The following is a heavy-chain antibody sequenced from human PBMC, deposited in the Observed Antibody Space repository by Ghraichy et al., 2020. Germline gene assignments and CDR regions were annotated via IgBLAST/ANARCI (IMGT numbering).Heavy chain of an antibody. D-gene: IGHD6-19*01. V-gene: IGHV3-30*18. CDR2: ISYDGSNK. CDR1: GFTFSSYG. CDR3: AKDLRQWLVQGIDY. J-gene: IGHJ4*02. Sequence: GGSLRLSCAASGFTFSSYGMHWVRQAPGKGLEWVAVISYDGSNKYYADSVKGRFTISRDNSKNTLYLQMNSLRAEDTAVYYCAKDLRQWLVQGIDYWGQGTLVTVSS.